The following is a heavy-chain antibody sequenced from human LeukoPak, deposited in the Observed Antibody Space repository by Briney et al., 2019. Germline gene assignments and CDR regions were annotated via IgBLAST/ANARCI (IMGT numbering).Heavy chain of an antibody. V-gene: IGHV5-51*01. D-gene: IGHD3-22*01. CDR3: ARDQGHSSCYLADY. J-gene: IGHJ4*02. CDR2: IYPSDSDT. Sequence: GESLKISCKGSGYSFANYWIGWVRQMPGKGLEWMGIIYPSDSDTRYSPSFQGQVTISADKSISTAYLQWSSLKASDTAMYYCARDQGHSSCYLADYWGQGTLVTVSS. CDR1: GYSFANYW.